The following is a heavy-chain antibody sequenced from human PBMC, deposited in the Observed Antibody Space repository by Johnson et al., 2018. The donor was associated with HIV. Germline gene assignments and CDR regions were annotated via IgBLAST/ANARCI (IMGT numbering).Heavy chain of an antibody. V-gene: IGHV3-30*02. J-gene: IGHJ3*02. CDR3: AKDLGTGDDAFDI. D-gene: IGHD7-27*01. Sequence: VESGGGVVQPGGSLRLSCAASGFTFTTYGMHWVRQAPGKGLEWVAFIWYDGSNKYYADSVKGRFTISRDNSKNTLYLQMNSLRAEDTAVYYCAKDLGTGDDAFDIWGQGTMVTVSS. CDR1: GFTFTTYG. CDR2: IWYDGSNK.